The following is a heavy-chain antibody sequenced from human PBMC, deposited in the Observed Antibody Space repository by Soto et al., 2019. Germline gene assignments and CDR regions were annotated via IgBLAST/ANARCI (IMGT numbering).Heavy chain of an antibody. J-gene: IGHJ4*02. CDR3: ARAPLNY. Sequence: SETLSLTCTVTGGSISTYYWGWIRQPPGKGLEWIGCIYNTGNTNYNPSLKSRVTISADTSKNQFSLNLSSVTAADTAVYYCARAPLNYLGQGTLVTVSS. CDR1: GGSISTYY. CDR2: IYNTGNT. V-gene: IGHV4-4*08.